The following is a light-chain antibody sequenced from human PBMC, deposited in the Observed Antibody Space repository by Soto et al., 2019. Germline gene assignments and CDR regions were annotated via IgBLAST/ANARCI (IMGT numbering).Light chain of an antibody. Sequence: EIVLTQSPGTQSLSPGERATLSCRASQSVSSSYLAWYQQKPGQAPRLLIYGASSRATGIPDRFSGSGSGTDFTLTISRLEPEDFEVYYCQQYGSSWKFGQGNKVEIK. CDR3: QQYGSSWK. CDR2: GAS. J-gene: IGKJ1*01. CDR1: QSVSSSY. V-gene: IGKV3-20*01.